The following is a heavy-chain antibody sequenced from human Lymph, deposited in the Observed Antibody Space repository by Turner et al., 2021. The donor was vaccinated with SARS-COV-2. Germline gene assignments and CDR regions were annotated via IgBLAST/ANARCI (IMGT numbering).Heavy chain of an antibody. V-gene: IGHV3-53*02. CDR2: IYSGGST. Sequence: EVQLVETGGCLLQPGGCMRHSCAASGLIVSSNYMNWVRKAPEKGLEWVSLIYSGGSTYYADSVKGRFTISRDNSKNTLYLQMNSLRAEVTAVYYCARDLQLYGMDVWGQGTTVTVSS. J-gene: IGHJ6*02. CDR1: GLIVSSNY. D-gene: IGHD1-1*01. CDR3: ARDLQLYGMDV.